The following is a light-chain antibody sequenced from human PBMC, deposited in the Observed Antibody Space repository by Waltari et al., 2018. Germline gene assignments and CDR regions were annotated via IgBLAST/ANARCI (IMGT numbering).Light chain of an antibody. CDR3: CSYAGRATWA. CDR2: DVN. V-gene: IGLV2-11*01. CDR1: SSDVGCYDY. J-gene: IGLJ3*02. Sequence: QSALTQPRSVSGSPGHSLTISCTGTSSDVGCYDYVSWSQQHPGKAPKLVIYDVNKRPSGVPDRFSGSKSGNTASLTISGLQADDEADYNCCSYAGRATWAFGGGTKLTVL.